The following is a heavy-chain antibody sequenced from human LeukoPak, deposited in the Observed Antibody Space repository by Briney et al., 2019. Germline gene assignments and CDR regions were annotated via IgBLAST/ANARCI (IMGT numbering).Heavy chain of an antibody. Sequence: PGGSLRLSCAASGFGVSNYWMHWVRQAPGKGLVWVTRMNRDGSATYYADSVQGRFNISRDNDKNSLYLQMNSLRAEDTAVYYCARPHTQVVPAAMSFLYYYMDVWGKGTTVTVSS. V-gene: IGHV3-74*01. CDR1: GFGVSNYW. CDR2: MNRDGSAT. D-gene: IGHD2-2*01. J-gene: IGHJ6*03. CDR3: ARPHTQVVPAAMSFLYYYMDV.